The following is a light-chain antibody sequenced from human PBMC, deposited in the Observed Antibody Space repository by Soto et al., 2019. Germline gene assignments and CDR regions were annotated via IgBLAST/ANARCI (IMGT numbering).Light chain of an antibody. J-gene: IGLJ2*01. CDR2: EVS. V-gene: IGLV2-14*01. CDR1: SSDVGGYNY. Sequence: QSALTQPASVSGSPGQTITISCTGTSSDVGGYNYVYWYQQHPGKAPKLLLYEVSNRPSGVSNRFSGSRSGNTASLTISGVQDEDEADYYCSAYTISSVVFGGGTKLTVL. CDR3: SAYTISSVV.